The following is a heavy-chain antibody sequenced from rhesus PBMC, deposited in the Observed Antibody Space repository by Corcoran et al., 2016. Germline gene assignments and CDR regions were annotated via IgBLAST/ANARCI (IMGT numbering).Heavy chain of an antibody. CDR3: ARRDSSGWYYFDY. V-gene: IGHV4-93*02. Sequence: QVQLQESGQGVVKPSATLSLTCAVSGGSISSSYWWSWIRQSPWKGLEWIGGIYGSGGSTENNPSRKSRVTISIATSKNQFSLKLSSVTAADTAVYYCARRDSSGWYYFDYWGQGVLVTVSS. CDR2: IYGSGGST. J-gene: IGHJ4*01. CDR1: GGSISSSYW. D-gene: IGHD6-31*01.